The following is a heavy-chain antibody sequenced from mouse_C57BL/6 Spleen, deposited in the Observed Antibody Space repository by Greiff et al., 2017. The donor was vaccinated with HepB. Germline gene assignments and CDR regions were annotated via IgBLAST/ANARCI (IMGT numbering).Heavy chain of an antibody. CDR2: IDPNSGGT. J-gene: IGHJ2*01. D-gene: IGHD1-1*02. CDR3: ARSEDYGPLSY. V-gene: IGHV1-72*01. CDR1: GYTFTSYW. Sequence: QVQLKQPGAELVKPGASVKLSCKASGYTFTSYWMHWVKQRPGRGLEWIGRIDPNSGGTKYNEKFKSKATLTVDKPSSTAYMQLSSLTSEDSAVYYCARSEDYGPLSYWGQGTTLTVSS.